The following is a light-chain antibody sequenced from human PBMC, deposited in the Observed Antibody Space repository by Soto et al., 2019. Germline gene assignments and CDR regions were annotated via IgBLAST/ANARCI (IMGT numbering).Light chain of an antibody. CDR1: QDITRW. CDR3: QQAHSFPVT. CDR2: AAS. J-gene: IGKJ5*01. Sequence: DIQMTQSPSSVSAVVGDRVTITCRASQDITRWLAWYQQQPGRAPKLLIYAASTLQGGVPSRFSGSGSGKDFTLTISSLRAEYFATYYCQQAHSFPVTFGQGTRLEI. V-gene: IGKV1-12*01.